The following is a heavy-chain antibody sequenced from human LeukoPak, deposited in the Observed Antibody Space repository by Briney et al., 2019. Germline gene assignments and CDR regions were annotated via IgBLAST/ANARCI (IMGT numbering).Heavy chain of an antibody. CDR3: AKAYSSSLYGDAFHI. V-gene: IGHV3-23*01. CDR1: GFTFRFYA. Sequence: GGSLRPSCAGSGFTFRFYAMTWDRQAQGKGLEWVSGISGDASVSKDADSVKGRFNIPRDNSKNTLYLQLNSLRVEDTAIYYCAKAYSSSLYGDAFHIWGQGTMVTVSP. CDR2: ISGDASVS. D-gene: IGHD6-13*01. J-gene: IGHJ3*02.